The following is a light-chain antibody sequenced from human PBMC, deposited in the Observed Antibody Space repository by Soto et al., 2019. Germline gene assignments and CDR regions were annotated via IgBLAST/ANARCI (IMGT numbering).Light chain of an antibody. Sequence: QSVLTQPASVSGSPGQSITMSCTGTSSDVGGYNYVSWYQQHPGKAPKLMIYEVSNRPSGVSNRFSGSKSGNTASLTISGLQAEDEADYYCSSYTSSSTPYVLGTGTKVTVL. CDR2: EVS. CDR3: SSYTSSSTPYV. V-gene: IGLV2-14*01. CDR1: SSDVGGYNY. J-gene: IGLJ1*01.